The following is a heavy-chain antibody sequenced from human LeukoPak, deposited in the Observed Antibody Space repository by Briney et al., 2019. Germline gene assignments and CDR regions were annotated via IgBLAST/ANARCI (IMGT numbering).Heavy chain of an antibody. CDR2: ISYDGSNK. CDR3: AKPHGESRDGYNYASFDY. CDR1: GFTFSSYG. J-gene: IGHJ4*02. Sequence: GGSLRLSCAASGFTFSSYGMHWVRQAPGKGLEWVAVISYDGSNKYYADSVKGRFTISRDNSKNTLYLQMNSLRAEDTAVYYCAKPHGESRDGYNYASFDYWGQGTLVTVSS. V-gene: IGHV3-30*18. D-gene: IGHD5-24*01.